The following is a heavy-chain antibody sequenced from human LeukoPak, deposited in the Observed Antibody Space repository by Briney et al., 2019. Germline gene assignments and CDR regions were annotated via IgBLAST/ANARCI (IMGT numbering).Heavy chain of an antibody. CDR2: ISSSGSTI. CDR3: ARVGYDYVWGNQYYFDY. J-gene: IGHJ4*02. V-gene: IGHV3-11*01. CDR1: GFTFSDYY. D-gene: IGHD3-16*01. Sequence: KSGGSLRLSCAASGFTFSDYYMSCIRQAPGKGLEWVSYISSSGSTIYYADSVKGRFTISRDNAKNSLYLQMNSLRAEDTAVYYCARVGYDYVWGNQYYFDYWGQGTLVTVSS.